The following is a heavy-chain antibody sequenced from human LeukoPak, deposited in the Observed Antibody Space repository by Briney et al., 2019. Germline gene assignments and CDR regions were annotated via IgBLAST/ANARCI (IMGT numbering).Heavy chain of an antibody. D-gene: IGHD6-13*01. Sequence: KPSETLSLTCSVSVGSISNYYWNWIRQPPGKGLEWIGFIYYTGSTNYNPSLKSRVTISVDTSKNQFSLKLSSVTAADTAVYYCARVFSTFYWYLDLWGRGTLVTVSS. CDR3: ARVFSTFYWYLDL. CDR1: VGSISNYY. J-gene: IGHJ2*01. CDR2: IYYTGST. V-gene: IGHV4-59*01.